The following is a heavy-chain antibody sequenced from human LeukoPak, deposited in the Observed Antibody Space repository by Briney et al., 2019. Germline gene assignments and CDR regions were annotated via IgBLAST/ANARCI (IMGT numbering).Heavy chain of an antibody. J-gene: IGHJ4*02. CDR1: GYTFTGYY. CDR3: ARDHSGDTKRFFDDY. V-gene: IGHV1-2*06. Sequence: EASVKVSCKASGYTFTGYYMHWVRQAPGQGLEWMGRINPNSGGTNYAQKFQGRVTMTRDTSISTAYMELSRLRSDDTAVYYCARDHSGDTKRFFDDYWGQRTLVTVSS. CDR2: INPNSGGT. D-gene: IGHD1-26*01.